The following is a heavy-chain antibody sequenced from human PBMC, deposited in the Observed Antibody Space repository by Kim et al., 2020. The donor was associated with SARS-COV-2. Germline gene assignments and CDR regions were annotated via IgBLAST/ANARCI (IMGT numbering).Heavy chain of an antibody. CDR1: GFTFSSYA. CDR3: AKDGYSYGYGPYYFDY. D-gene: IGHD5-18*01. V-gene: IGHV3-23*01. CDR2: ISGSGGST. J-gene: IGHJ4*02. Sequence: GGSLRLSCAASGFTFSSYAMSWVRQAPGKGLEWVSAISGSGGSTYYADSVKGRFTISRDNSKNTLYLQMNSLRAEDTAVYYCAKDGYSYGYGPYYFDYWGQGTLVTVS.